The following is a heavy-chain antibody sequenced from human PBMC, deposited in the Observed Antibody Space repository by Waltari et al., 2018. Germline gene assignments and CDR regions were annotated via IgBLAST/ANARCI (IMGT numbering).Heavy chain of an antibody. CDR3: ARFYVGGKDAFDI. J-gene: IGHJ3*02. CDR1: GGSFSGYY. V-gene: IGHV4-34*01. CDR2: INHSGST. Sequence: QVQLQQWGAGLLKPSETLSLTCAVYGGSFSGYYWSWIRQPPGKGLEWMGEINHSGSTNYNPALKSRVTISVDTSKNQFSLKLSSVTAADTAVYYCARFYVGGKDAFDIWGQGTMVTVSS. D-gene: IGHD3-16*01.